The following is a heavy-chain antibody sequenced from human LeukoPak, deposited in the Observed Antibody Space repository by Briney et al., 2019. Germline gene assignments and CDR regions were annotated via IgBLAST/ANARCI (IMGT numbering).Heavy chain of an antibody. CDR3: AKDSNDILTGYPRIPPDSAGYAGTVPGGNGLEDP. Sequence: GESLRLSCAASGFTFTTYWMSWVRQAPGKGLEWVSAISGSGGSTYYADSVKGRFTISRDNSKNTLYLQMNSLRAEDTAVYYCAKDSNDILTGYPRIPPDSAGYAGTVPGGNGLEDPWGQGTLVTVSS. CDR1: GFTFTTYW. CDR2: ISGSGGST. D-gene: IGHD3-9*01. J-gene: IGHJ5*02. V-gene: IGHV3-23*01.